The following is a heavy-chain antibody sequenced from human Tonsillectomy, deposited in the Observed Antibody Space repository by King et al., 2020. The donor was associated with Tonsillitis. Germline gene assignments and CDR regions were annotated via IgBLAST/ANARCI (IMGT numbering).Heavy chain of an antibody. V-gene: IGHV3-23*04. CDR3: ARAGGISRTSRGGSSYYCLAV. Sequence: VKLVESGGGLVQPGGSLRLSCAASGFTFSSFDMTWVRQAPGKGLEWVSGISGFDDTTYYADSVKGRFTISRDDSQNILSLQMNSLRADDTAIYYCARAGGISRTSRGGSSYYCLAVGGQGTSVSASS. CDR2: ISGFDDTT. D-gene: IGHD3-16*01. CDR1: GFTFSSFD. J-gene: IGHJ6*02.